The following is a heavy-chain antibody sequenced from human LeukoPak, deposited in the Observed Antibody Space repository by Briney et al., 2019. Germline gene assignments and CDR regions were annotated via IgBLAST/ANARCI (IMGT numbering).Heavy chain of an antibody. Sequence: ASVKVSCKASGYTFTGYYMHWVRQAPGQGLEWMGWINPNSGGTNYTQKFQGRVTMTRDSSISTAYMKLSSLRSDDTAVYYCARDQNYYGSESYYNVDCWGQGTLVTVSS. CDR3: ARDQNYYGSESYYNVDC. CDR2: INPNSGGT. CDR1: GYTFTGYY. D-gene: IGHD3-10*01. J-gene: IGHJ4*02. V-gene: IGHV1-2*02.